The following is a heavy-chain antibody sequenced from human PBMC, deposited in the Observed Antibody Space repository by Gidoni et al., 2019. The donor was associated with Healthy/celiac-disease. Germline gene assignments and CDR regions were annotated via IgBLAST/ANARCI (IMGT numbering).Heavy chain of an antibody. V-gene: IGHV3-49*05. CDR1: GFTFGDYA. Sequence: EVQLVESGGGLVKPGRSLRLSCTASGFTFGDYAMSWFRQAPGKGLEWVGFIRSKAYGGTTEYAASVKGRFTISRDDSKSIAYLQMNSLKTEDTAVYYCTRDRFYGGDAFDIWGQGTMVTVSS. D-gene: IGHD4-17*01. J-gene: IGHJ3*02. CDR2: IRSKAYGGTT. CDR3: TRDRFYGGDAFDI.